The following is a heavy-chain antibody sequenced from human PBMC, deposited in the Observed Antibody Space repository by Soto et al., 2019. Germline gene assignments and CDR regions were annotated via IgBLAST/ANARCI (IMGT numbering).Heavy chain of an antibody. D-gene: IGHD1-1*01. Sequence: DVQLVESGGGLIQPGESLRLSCAAFGFTISGKKYVAWVRQAPGKGLEWVSALYDLDGSFYAASVKGRFTTSSDSSKTTVYLQMTDLRPDDTAVYYCATWHEREHAYDVWGQGTTVTVS. J-gene: IGHJ3*01. CDR2: LYDLDGS. V-gene: IGHV3-53*01. CDR1: GFTISGKKY. CDR3: ATWHEREHAYDV.